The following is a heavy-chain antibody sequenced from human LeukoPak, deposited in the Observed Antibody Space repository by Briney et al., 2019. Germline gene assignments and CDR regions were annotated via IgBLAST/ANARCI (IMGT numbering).Heavy chain of an antibody. J-gene: IGHJ3*02. V-gene: IGHV3-11*01. D-gene: IGHD3-3*01. CDR1: GFTFSDYY. CDR3: ARARLTINGAFDI. CDR2: ISDSGSSI. Sequence: SGGSLRLSCAASGFTFSDYYMNWIRQAPGKGLEWVSYISDSGSSIYYADSVKGRFTISRDNAMNSLYLQMSSLRVEDTAVYYCARARLTINGAFDIWGQGTMVTVSS.